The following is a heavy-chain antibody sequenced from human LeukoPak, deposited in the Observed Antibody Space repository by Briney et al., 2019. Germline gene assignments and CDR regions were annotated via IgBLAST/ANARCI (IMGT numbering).Heavy chain of an antibody. CDR1: GFTFCRYG. D-gene: IGHD3-3*01. CDR2: IWYDGSKK. J-gene: IGHJ4*02. CDR3: ARDQGNVLRFLEWLFPSAFDY. Sequence: GGSLRLSCVASGFTFCRYGMHWVRQAPGKGLEWVAVIWYDGSKKYYADSVKGRFTISRDNAKNSLCLQMNSLRAEDTAVYYCARDQGNVLRFLEWLFPSAFDYWGQGTLVTVSS. V-gene: IGHV3-33*01.